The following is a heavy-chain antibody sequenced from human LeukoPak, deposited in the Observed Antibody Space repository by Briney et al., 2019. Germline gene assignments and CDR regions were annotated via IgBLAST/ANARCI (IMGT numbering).Heavy chain of an antibody. CDR3: ARDRDYYYGSGSYYTSFDY. CDR2: INPSGGST. V-gene: IGHV1-46*01. Sequence: GASVKVSCKASGGTFSSYAISWVRQAPGQGLEWMGIINPSGGSTSYAQKFQGRVTMTRDTSTSTVYMELSSLRSEDTAVYYCARDRDYYYGSGSYYTSFDYWGQGTLVTVSS. D-gene: IGHD3-10*01. CDR1: GGTFSSYA. J-gene: IGHJ4*02.